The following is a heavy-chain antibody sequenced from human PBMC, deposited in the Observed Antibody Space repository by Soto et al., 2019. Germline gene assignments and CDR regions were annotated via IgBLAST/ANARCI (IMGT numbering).Heavy chain of an antibody. CDR2: IKSKTDGGTT. Sequence: GGSLRLSCAASGFTFSNAWMSWVRQAPGKGLEWVGRIKSKTDGGTTDYAAPVKGRFTISRDDSKNTLYLQMNSLKTEDTAVYYCTTGYCSGGSCFVYWGQGTLVTVSS. CDR3: TTGYCSGGSCFVY. CDR1: GFTFSNAW. V-gene: IGHV3-15*01. D-gene: IGHD2-15*01. J-gene: IGHJ4*02.